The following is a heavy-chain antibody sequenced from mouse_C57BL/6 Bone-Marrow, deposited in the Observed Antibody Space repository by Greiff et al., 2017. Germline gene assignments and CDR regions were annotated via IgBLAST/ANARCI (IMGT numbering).Heavy chain of an antibody. J-gene: IGHJ1*03. CDR2: IYPRSGNT. D-gene: IGHD1-1*01. Sequence: QVQLQQSGAELARPGASVKLSCKASGYTFTSYGISWVKQRTGQGLEWIGEIYPRSGNTYYNEKFKGKATLTADKSSSTAYMELRSLTSEDSAVYFCARCTTVVGGYFDVWGTGTTVTVSS. V-gene: IGHV1-81*01. CDR1: GYTFTSYG. CDR3: ARCTTVVGGYFDV.